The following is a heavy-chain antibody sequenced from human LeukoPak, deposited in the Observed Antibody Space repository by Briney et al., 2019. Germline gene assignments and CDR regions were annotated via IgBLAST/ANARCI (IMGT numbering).Heavy chain of an antibody. CDR1: GYSLTSYW. Sequence: GESLKISCKGSGYSLTSYWIAWVRQMPGKGLEWMGIIYPGDSDTRYSPFLQGQVTISADKSISTAYLQWSSLKASDTAMYYCARGDSSGWPDYWGQGTLVTVSS. CDR2: IYPGDSDT. D-gene: IGHD6-19*01. V-gene: IGHV5-51*01. J-gene: IGHJ4*02. CDR3: ARGDSSGWPDY.